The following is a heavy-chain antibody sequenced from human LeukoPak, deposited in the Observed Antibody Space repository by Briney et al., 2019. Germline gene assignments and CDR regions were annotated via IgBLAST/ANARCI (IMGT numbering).Heavy chain of an antibody. Sequence: GGSLRLSCAASGFTFSSYAMHWVRQAPGKGLEWVSGINANGDNIGYADSVKGRFMVSRDNAKSSLYLQMNSLRVEDTAVYYCVRSAFHAGSGNYYDYWGQGTLVTVSS. D-gene: IGHD3-22*01. V-gene: IGHV3-9*01. CDR2: INANGDNI. CDR3: VRSAFHAGSGNYYDY. CDR1: GFTFSSYA. J-gene: IGHJ4*02.